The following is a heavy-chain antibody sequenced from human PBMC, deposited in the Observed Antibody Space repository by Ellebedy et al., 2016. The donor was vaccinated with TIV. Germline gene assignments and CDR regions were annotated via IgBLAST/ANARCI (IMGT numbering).Heavy chain of an antibody. CDR2: INPTTGGA. D-gene: IGHD2-15*01. J-gene: IGHJ4*02. CDR1: RYTFTNYY. CDR3: AREYSRYFDY. Sequence: AASVKVSCKASRYTFTNYYIHWVRQAPGQGLEWKGIINPTTGGADFAQRFQGRVTMTRDTSTSTVYMELSGLRSEDTAVYYCAREYSRYFDYWGQGTLVTVSS. V-gene: IGHV1-46*01.